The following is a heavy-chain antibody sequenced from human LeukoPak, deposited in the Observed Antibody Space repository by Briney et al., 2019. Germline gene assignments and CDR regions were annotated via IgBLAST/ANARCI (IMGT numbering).Heavy chain of an antibody. J-gene: IGHJ4*02. CDR3: AREGSYYYDSSGYSHFDY. D-gene: IGHD3-22*01. CDR2: IKQDGSEK. CDR1: GFTFSSYW. V-gene: IGHV3-7*01. Sequence: GSLRLSCAASGFTFSSYWMSWVRQAPGKGLEWVANIKQDGSEKYYVDSVKGRFTISRDNATNSLYLQMNSLRAEATAVYYCAREGSYYYDSSGYSHFDYWGQGTLVTVSS.